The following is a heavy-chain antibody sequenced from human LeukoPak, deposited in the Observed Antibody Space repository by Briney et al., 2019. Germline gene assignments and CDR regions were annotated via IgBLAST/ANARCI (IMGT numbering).Heavy chain of an antibody. D-gene: IGHD3-10*01. Sequence: PGGSLRLSCAASGFTFSSYSMNWVRQAPGKGLEWVSSISSSSSSISYADSVKGRFTISRDSAKNSLYLQMNSLRAEDTAVYSCARGGDSYFDSWGQGTLVTVSS. V-gene: IGHV3-21*01. CDR2: ISSSSSSI. CDR3: ARGGDSYFDS. CDR1: GFTFSSYS. J-gene: IGHJ4*02.